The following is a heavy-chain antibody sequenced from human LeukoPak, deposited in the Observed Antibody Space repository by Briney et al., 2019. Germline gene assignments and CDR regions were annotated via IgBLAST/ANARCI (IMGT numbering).Heavy chain of an antibody. V-gene: IGHV4-39*07. CDR3: ASVDPGDY. Sequence: SETLSLTCTVSGGSISSSSYYWGWIRQPPGKGLEWIGSIYYSGSTYYNPSLKSRVTISVDTSKNQFSLKLSSVTAADTAVYYCASVDPGDYWGQGIMVTVSS. CDR2: IYYSGST. J-gene: IGHJ4*02. CDR1: GGSISSSSYY.